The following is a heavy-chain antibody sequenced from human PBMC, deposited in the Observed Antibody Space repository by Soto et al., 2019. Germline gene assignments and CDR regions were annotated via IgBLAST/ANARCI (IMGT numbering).Heavy chain of an antibody. J-gene: IGHJ4*02. CDR3: ARGVSAGVDY. CDR2: MQPSTGRT. V-gene: IGHV1-8*01. CDR1: GYSFTSLD. D-gene: IGHD1-26*01. Sequence: GVSVKVSCKASGYSFTSLDINWVRQTAGQGLEWMGWMQPSTGRTGYAQKFQGRVTMTRDTSINTAYMELTTLTSDDTAFYYCARGVSAGVDYWGQGTLVTVSS.